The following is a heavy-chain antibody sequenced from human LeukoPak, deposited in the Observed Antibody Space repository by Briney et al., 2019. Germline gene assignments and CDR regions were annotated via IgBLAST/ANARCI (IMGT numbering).Heavy chain of an antibody. D-gene: IGHD3-9*01. CDR2: INPNSGGT. Sequence: GASVKVSCKASGYTFTGYYMHWVRQAPGQGPEWMGWINPNSGGTNYAQKFQGRVTMTRDTSISTAYMELSRLRSDDTAVYYCAREGTYYDILTGYYQYYFDYWGQGTLVTVSS. V-gene: IGHV1-2*02. CDR1: GYTFTGYY. CDR3: AREGTYYDILTGYYQYYFDY. J-gene: IGHJ4*02.